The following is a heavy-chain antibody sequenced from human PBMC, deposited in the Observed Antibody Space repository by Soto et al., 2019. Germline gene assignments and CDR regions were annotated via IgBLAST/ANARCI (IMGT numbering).Heavy chain of an antibody. J-gene: IGHJ3*02. Sequence: QVQLQQWGAGLLKPSETLSLTCAVYGGSFSGYYWSWIRQPPGKGLEWIGEINHSGSTNYNPSLKSRVTISEDTSQTQFSQKLSSVTAADTAVYYCARVPPLDGEAFDIWGQGTMVTVSS. D-gene: IGHD1-1*01. V-gene: IGHV4-34*01. CDR2: INHSGST. CDR3: ARVPPLDGEAFDI. CDR1: GGSFSGYY.